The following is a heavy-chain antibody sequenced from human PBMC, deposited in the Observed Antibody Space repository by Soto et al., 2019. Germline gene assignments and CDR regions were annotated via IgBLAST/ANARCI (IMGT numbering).Heavy chain of an antibody. J-gene: IGHJ6*02. Sequence: PGGSLRLSCAASGFTFSSYGMHWVRQAPGKGLEWVAVISYDGSNKYYADSVKGRFTISRDNSKNTLYLQMNSLRAEDTAVYYCAKDIRVYCSSTSCYTGRYYYYGMDVWGQGTTVTVS. CDR1: GFTFSSYG. CDR2: ISYDGSNK. D-gene: IGHD2-2*02. V-gene: IGHV3-30*18. CDR3: AKDIRVYCSSTSCYTGRYYYYGMDV.